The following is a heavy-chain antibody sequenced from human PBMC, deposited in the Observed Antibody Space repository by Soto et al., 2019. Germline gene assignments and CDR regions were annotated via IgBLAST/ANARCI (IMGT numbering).Heavy chain of an antibody. CDR2: ISWNSGSI. J-gene: IGHJ4*02. CDR1: GFTFDDYA. Sequence: GGSLRLSCAASGFTFDDYAMHWVRQAPGKGLEWVSGISWNSGSIGYADSVKGRFTISRDNAKNSLYLQMNSLRAEDTALYYCAAAAGTVIDFNFDYWGQGTLVTVSS. CDR3: AAAAGTVIDFNFDY. V-gene: IGHV3-9*01. D-gene: IGHD6-13*01.